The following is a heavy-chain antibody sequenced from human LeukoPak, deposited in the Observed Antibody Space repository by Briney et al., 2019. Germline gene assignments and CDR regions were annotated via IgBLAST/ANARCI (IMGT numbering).Heavy chain of an antibody. Sequence: PSETLSLTCAVYGGSFSGYYWSWIRQPPGKGLEWIGEINHSGSTKYNPSLKSRVTISVDTSKNQFSLKLSSVTAADTAVYYCARGRDSTTLLRYGMDVWGKGTTVTVSS. J-gene: IGHJ6*04. V-gene: IGHV4-34*01. CDR1: GGSFSGYY. D-gene: IGHD2/OR15-2a*01. CDR2: INHSGST. CDR3: ARGRDSTTLLRYGMDV.